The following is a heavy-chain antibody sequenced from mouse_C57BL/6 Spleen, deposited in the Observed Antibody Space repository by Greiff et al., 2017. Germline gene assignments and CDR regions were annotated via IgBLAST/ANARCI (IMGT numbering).Heavy chain of an antibody. CDR2: ISSGGSYT. D-gene: IGHD1-1*02. J-gene: IGHJ4*01. CDR3: AVVEDYDMDY. CDR1: GFTFSSYG. Sequence: EVMLVESGGDLVKPGGSLKLSCAASGFTFSSYGMSWVRQTPDKRLEWVATISSGGSYTYYPDSVKGRFTISRDNAKNSLYLQMSSLKYEDTAMCYRAVVEDYDMDYWGQGPSVSASS. V-gene: IGHV5-6*02.